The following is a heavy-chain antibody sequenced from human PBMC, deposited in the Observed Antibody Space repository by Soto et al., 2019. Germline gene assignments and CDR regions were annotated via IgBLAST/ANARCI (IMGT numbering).Heavy chain of an antibody. V-gene: IGHV4-39*01. CDR1: GGSISSSSYY. J-gene: IGHJ4*02. CDR3: AGHVEMATILGFSDLFDY. D-gene: IGHD5-12*01. CDR2: IYYSGST. Sequence: PSETLSLTCTVSGGSISSSSYYWGWIRQPPGKGLEWIGSIYYSGSTYYNPSLKSRVTISVDTSKNQFSLKLSSVTAADTAVYYCAGHVEMATILGFSDLFDYWGQGTLVTVSS.